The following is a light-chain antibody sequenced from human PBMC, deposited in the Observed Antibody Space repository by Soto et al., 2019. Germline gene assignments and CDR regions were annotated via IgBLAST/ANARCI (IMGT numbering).Light chain of an antibody. CDR3: CSYASSSSYV. V-gene: IGLV2-23*01. Sequence: QSALTQPASVSGSPGQSITISCSGTTSDVGGYNLVPWYQQHTAKAPKLLIYEGTQRPSGVSSRFSGSKSGNTASLTISGLQAEDEADYYCCSYASSSSYVFGTGTKVTV. J-gene: IGLJ1*01. CDR2: EGT. CDR1: TSDVGGYNL.